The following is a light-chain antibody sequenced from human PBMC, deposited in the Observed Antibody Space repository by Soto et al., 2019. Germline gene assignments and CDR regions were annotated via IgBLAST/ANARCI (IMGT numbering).Light chain of an antibody. CDR3: QVWDSSSDHVV. CDR2: YDN. J-gene: IGLJ2*01. CDR1: NIGSKS. Sequence: VLTQPPSVSVAPGKTARITCGGNNIGSKSEHWYQQKPGQAPVLVIYYDNDRPSGIPERFSGSNSGNTATLTISRVEAGDEADYYCQVWDSSSDHVVFGGGTKLTVL. V-gene: IGLV3-21*04.